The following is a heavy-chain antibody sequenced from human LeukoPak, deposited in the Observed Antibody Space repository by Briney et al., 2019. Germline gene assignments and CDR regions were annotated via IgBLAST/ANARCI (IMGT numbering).Heavy chain of an antibody. V-gene: IGHV3-21*01. CDR1: GLTFNKYY. D-gene: IGHD3-10*01. CDR2: ITSNSANM. Sequence: PGGSLRLSCSASGLTFNKYYMNWVCQAPGKGLEWVSSITSNSANMYYGDSVKGRFTISRDNAKNSLYLQMNSLRAEDTAVYYCAREAYGSGNYPFDLWGQGTLVTVSS. J-gene: IGHJ4*02. CDR3: AREAYGSGNYPFDL.